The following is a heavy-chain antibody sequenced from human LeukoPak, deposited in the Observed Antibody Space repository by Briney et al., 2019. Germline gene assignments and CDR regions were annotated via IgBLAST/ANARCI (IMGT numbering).Heavy chain of an antibody. V-gene: IGHV3-74*01. J-gene: IGHJ4*02. CDR2: INGDGIST. CDR1: GFTFSSYW. CDR3: ARDGWVDY. D-gene: IGHD1-26*01. Sequence: GGSLRLSCAASGFTFSSYWMHWVRQAPGKGLVWVARINGDGISTTYADSVKGRFTISRDNARNTVYLQMISLRGEDTAVYYCARDGWVDYWGQRTLVTVSS.